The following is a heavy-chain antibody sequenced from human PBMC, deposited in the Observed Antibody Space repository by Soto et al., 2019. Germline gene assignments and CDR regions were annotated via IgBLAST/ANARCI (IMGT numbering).Heavy chain of an antibody. J-gene: IGHJ4*02. Sequence: QVQLVQSGAEVKKPGASVKVSCKASGYPFTSYYVHWVRQAPGQGLEWMGFINPSSGSTSYAQKFQGRVTMTRDTSTSTVYMEVSSLRSEDTAVYYCAREMYTNRGSPFDYWGQRTLVTVSS. V-gene: IGHV1-46*01. CDR1: GYPFTSYY. CDR2: INPSSGST. D-gene: IGHD3-16*01. CDR3: AREMYTNRGSPFDY.